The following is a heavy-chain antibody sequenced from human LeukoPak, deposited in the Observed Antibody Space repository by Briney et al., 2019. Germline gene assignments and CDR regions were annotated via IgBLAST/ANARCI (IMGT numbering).Heavy chain of an antibody. CDR1: GFTFSSDA. CDR3: AKGPLARGFDP. V-gene: IGHV3-23*01. J-gene: IGHJ5*02. D-gene: IGHD3-10*01. CDR2: INGGGGST. Sequence: GGSLRLSCAASGFTFSSDAMNWVRQAPGKGLECVSGINGGGGSTYYADSVKGRFTISRDNSKNTLFLQMNSLRAEDTALYYCAKGPLARGFDPWGQGTLVTVSS.